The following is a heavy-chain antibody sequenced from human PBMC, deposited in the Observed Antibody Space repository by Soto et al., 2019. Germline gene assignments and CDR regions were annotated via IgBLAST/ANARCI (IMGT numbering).Heavy chain of an antibody. J-gene: IGHJ6*04. CDR3: ARADIVVVPAVLDV. CDR1: GGSISSYY. CDR2: IYYSGST. Sequence: PSETLSLTCTVSGGSISSYYWSWIRQPPGKGLEWIGYIYYSGSTSYNPSLKSRVTISVDTSKNQFSLKLSSVTAADTAVYYCARADIVVVPAVLDVRGKGTTVTVSS. D-gene: IGHD2-2*01. V-gene: IGHV4-59*01.